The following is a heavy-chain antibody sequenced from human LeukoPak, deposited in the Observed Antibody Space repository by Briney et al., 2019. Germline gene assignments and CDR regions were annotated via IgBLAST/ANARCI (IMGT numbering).Heavy chain of an antibody. CDR3: ARVVGYGYQLYGMDV. J-gene: IGHJ6*04. CDR1: GFTFSNYW. Sequence: GGSLRLSCVVSGFTFSNYWMAWVRQAPGKGLEWVANIKQSGGEKYYVDSVEGRFTISRDNSKNSLSLQMNSLRAEDTAVYYCARVVGYGYQLYGMDVWGKGTTVTVSS. D-gene: IGHD2-2*01. V-gene: IGHV3-7*01. CDR2: IKQSGGEK.